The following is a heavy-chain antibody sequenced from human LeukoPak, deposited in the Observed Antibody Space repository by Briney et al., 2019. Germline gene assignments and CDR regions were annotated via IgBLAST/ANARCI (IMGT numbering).Heavy chain of an antibody. J-gene: IGHJ4*02. CDR2: ISGSGGST. Sequence: GGSLRLSCAASGFTFSSYAMSWVRQALGKGLEWVSAISGSGGSTYYADSVKGRFTISRDNSKNTLYLQMNSLRAEDTAVYYCAKDGAAAGGTDYFDYWGQGTLVTVSS. CDR1: GFTFSSYA. V-gene: IGHV3-23*01. D-gene: IGHD6-13*01. CDR3: AKDGAAAGGTDYFDY.